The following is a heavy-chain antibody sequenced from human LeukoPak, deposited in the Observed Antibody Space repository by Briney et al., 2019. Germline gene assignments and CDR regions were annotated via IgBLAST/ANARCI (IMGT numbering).Heavy chain of an antibody. V-gene: IGHV1-69*05. D-gene: IGHD6-13*01. CDR3: ARDGAAAGG. J-gene: IGHJ4*02. Sequence: GASVKVSCKASGYTFTSYGISWVRQAPGQGLEWMGRIIPIFGTANYAQKFQGRVTITTDESTSTAYMELSSLRSEDTAVYYCARDGAAAGGWGQGTLVTVSS. CDR1: GYTFTSYG. CDR2: IIPIFGTA.